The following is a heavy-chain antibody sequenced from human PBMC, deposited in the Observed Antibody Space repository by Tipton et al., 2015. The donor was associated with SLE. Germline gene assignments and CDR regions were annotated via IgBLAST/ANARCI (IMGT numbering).Heavy chain of an antibody. J-gene: IGHJ3*02. V-gene: IGHV4-38-2*01. D-gene: IGHD2/OR15-2a*01. CDR1: GFTFTSYS. Sequence: LRLSCAASGFTFTSYSMSWIRQPPGKGLEYIGTFNHGGSTHYNPSLKSRVTISVDTSKMQFSLRLTSVTAADTAVYYCARAPMVITAFDIWGQGTMVTVSS. CDR2: FNHGGST. CDR3: ARAPMVITAFDI.